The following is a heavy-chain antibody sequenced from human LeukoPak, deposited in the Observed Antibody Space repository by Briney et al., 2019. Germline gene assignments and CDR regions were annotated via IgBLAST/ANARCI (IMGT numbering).Heavy chain of an antibody. D-gene: IGHD3-16*01. V-gene: IGHV4-4*02. CDR3: ARDYVWGSQNAFDI. CDR2: IYHSGST. Sequence: SGTLSLTCAVSGGSISSSNWWSWVRQPPGKGLEWIGEIYHSGSTNYNPSLKSRVTISVDKSKNQFSLNLSSVTAADTAVYYCARDYVWGSQNAFDIWGQGTMVTVSS. CDR1: GGSISSSNW. J-gene: IGHJ3*02.